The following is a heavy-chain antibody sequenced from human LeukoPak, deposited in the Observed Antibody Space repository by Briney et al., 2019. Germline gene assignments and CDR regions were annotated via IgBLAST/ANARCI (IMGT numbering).Heavy chain of an antibody. J-gene: IGHJ4*02. CDR3: ARDTYGSDY. CDR1: GFIFSNYA. CDR2: ISHDGSNK. Sequence: PGGSLRLSCAASGFIFSNYAMHWVRQAPGKGLEWLIFISHDGSNKYYADSVKGRFTISRDNSKNTLYLQMNSLRAEDTAVYYCARDTYGSDYWGQGTLVTVSS. V-gene: IGHV3-30*04. D-gene: IGHD3-10*01.